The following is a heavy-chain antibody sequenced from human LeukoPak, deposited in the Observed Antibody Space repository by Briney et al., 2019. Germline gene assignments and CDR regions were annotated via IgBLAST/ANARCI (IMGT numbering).Heavy chain of an antibody. CDR2: INPNDGDT. J-gene: IGHJ4*02. V-gene: IGHV1-2*02. CDR1: GYTFTDYY. D-gene: IGHD2-2*01. Sequence: ASVKVSCKAPGYTFTDYYMHWVRQASGQGFEWMGWINPNDGDTNYAQKFQGRVTMTRDTSISTAHMEVSRLRSDDTAVYYCARANFLYCSSTTCLFDYWGQGTLVTVTS. CDR3: ARANFLYCSSTTCLFDY.